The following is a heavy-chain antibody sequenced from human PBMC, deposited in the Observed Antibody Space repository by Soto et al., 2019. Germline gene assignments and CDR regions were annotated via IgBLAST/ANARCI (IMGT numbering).Heavy chain of an antibody. CDR3: TVWGLGNDFGAA. Sequence: EVQLVESGGGLVQPCGSLRLSCAASGFTFSNYYMDWVRQAPGKGLEWVGRSKNKADSYITEYAASVKGRFSISRDASKNSLYLQMNSLKTEDTAVSYCTVWGLGNDFGAAWCQGILVTVSS. J-gene: IGHJ4*02. CDR1: GFTFSNYY. D-gene: IGHD3-16*01. CDR2: SKNKADSYIT. V-gene: IGHV3-72*01.